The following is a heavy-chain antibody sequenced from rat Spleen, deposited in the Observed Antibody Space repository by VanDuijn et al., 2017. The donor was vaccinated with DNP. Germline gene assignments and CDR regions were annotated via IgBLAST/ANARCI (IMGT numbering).Heavy chain of an antibody. J-gene: IGHJ3*01. D-gene: IGHD1-10*01. CDR1: GFTFSDYY. V-gene: IGHV5-7*01. Sequence: EVQLVESGGGLVQPGRSLKLSCAASGFTFSDYYMAWVRQAPTKGLEGVATIIYDGSSTYYRDSVKGRFTISRDNAKSTLYLQMDSLRSEDTATYYCASLNNYNWFAYWGQGTLVTVSS. CDR3: ASLNNYNWFAY. CDR2: IIYDGSST.